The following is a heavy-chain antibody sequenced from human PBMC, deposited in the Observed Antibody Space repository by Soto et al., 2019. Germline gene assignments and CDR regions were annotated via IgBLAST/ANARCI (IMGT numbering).Heavy chain of an antibody. CDR2: IYFSGST. CDR1: GGSISSYY. Sequence: SETLSLTCTVSGGSISSYYWSWIRQPPGKGLEWIGTIYFSGSTYYNPSLKSRVTMSVDTSKNQFSLKLSSVTAADTAVYYCARHWGRGADGTCYNCGQGTLVTVSS. V-gene: IGHV4-59*04. CDR3: ARHWGRGADGTCYN. D-gene: IGHD6-13*01. J-gene: IGHJ4*02.